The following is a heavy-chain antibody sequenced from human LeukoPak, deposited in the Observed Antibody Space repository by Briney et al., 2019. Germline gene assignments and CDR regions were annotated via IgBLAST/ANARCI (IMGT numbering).Heavy chain of an antibody. CDR1: GFTFSSYS. V-gene: IGHV3-21*01. J-gene: IGHJ4*02. CDR2: ISSSSSYI. Sequence: GGSLRLSCAASGFTFSSYSMNWVRQAPGKGLEWGSCISSSSSYIYYADLVKVLFTISRDNAKNSLYLQKNSLRAQDTAVYYCARDPAIVATIYDDWGQGTLVTVSS. D-gene: IGHD5-12*01. CDR3: ARDPAIVATIYDD.